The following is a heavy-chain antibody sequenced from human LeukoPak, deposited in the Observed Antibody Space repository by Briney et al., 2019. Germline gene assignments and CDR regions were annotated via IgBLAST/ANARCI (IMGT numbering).Heavy chain of an antibody. D-gene: IGHD5-24*01. J-gene: IGHJ4*02. V-gene: IGHV3-7*01. CDR1: DSTFSMYW. Sequence: GGPLRLSCAASDSTFSMYWMTWIRQAPGKGLEWVANIKDDGSERYYVDSVKGRFTISRDNAKNSLYLQMNSLRVEDTAMYYCAIAEGYKWGQGTLVTVSS. CDR3: AIAEGYK. CDR2: IKDDGSER.